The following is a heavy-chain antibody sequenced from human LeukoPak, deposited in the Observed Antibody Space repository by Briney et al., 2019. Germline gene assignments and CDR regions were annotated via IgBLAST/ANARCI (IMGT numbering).Heavy chain of an antibody. J-gene: IGHJ6*03. D-gene: IGHD3-16*01. CDR1: GFTFSSYA. CDR2: ISSNGGST. CDR3: ARDYNPVWGSSLYYMDV. V-gene: IGHV3-64*01. Sequence: PGGSLRLSCAASGFTFSSYAMHWVRQAPGKGLEYVSAISSNGGSTYYANSVKGRFTISRDNSKNTLYLQMGSLRAEDMAVYYCARDYNPVWGSSLYYMDVWGKGTTVTVSS.